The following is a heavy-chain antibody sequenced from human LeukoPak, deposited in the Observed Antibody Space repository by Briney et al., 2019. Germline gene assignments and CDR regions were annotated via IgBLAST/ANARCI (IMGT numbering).Heavy chain of an antibody. V-gene: IGHV4-39*01. CDR2: IYYSGST. CDR3: ARQGYCTNGVCYFDY. Sequence: SETLSLTCTVSGGSISSSSYYWGWIRQPPGKGLEWIGSIYYSGSTYYNPSLKSRVTISVDTSKNQFSLKLSSVTAADTAVYYCARQGYCTNGVCYFDYWGHGTLVTVSS. J-gene: IGHJ4*01. CDR1: GGSISSSSYY. D-gene: IGHD2-8*01.